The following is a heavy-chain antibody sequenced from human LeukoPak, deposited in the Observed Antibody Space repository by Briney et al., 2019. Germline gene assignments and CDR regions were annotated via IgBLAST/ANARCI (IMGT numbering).Heavy chain of an antibody. CDR1: GFTFSSYA. Sequence: GGSLRLSCAASGFTFSSYAMSWVRQAPGKGLEWVSAISGSGGSTYYADSVKGRFTISRDNSKNTLYLQMNSLRAADTAVYYCAKTRLSGYGRLNWFDPWGQGTLVTVSS. D-gene: IGHD5-12*01. J-gene: IGHJ5*02. CDR3: AKTRLSGYGRLNWFDP. V-gene: IGHV3-23*01. CDR2: ISGSGGST.